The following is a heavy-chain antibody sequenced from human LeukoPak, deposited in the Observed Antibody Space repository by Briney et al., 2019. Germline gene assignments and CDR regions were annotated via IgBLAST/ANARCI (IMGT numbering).Heavy chain of an antibody. V-gene: IGHV1-2*02. CDR3: ARDTGRYYGSGSYYNSPTIDY. CDR2: INPNSAGT. Sequence: ASVTVSCTAPGYTFSDSFMHWVRQAPGQGREGMGWINPNSAGTRYAQNFQGRFTITRDTSLNTAYMELSWLTSDDTAVYYCARDTGRYYGSGSYYNSPTIDYWGQGTLVTVSS. CDR1: GYTFSDSF. J-gene: IGHJ4*02. D-gene: IGHD3-10*01.